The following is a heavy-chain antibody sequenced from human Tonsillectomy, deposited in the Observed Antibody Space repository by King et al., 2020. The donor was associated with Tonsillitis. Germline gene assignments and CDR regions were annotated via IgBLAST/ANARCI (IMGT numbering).Heavy chain of an antibody. CDR3: ARGIAVAGPIDYYYYGMNV. CDR1: GNSFASYW. D-gene: IGHD6-19*01. CDR2: IDPSDSYT. J-gene: IGHJ6*02. Sequence: QLVQSGAEVKKPGESLKISCKGSGNSFASYWITWVRQMPGRGLEWMGRIDPSDSYTDYSPSFQGHVTISGDKTISTAYLQWSSLKASDTAIYYCARGIAVAGPIDYYYYGMNVWGQGTTVTVSS. V-gene: IGHV5-10-1*03.